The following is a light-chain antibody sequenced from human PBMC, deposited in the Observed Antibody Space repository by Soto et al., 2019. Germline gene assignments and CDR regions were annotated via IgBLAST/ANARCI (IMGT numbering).Light chain of an antibody. CDR2: KTS. CDR3: QHYKDYSWT. J-gene: IGKJ1*01. Sequence: DIHMTQSPSTLSASVGDRVTITCRASQSISSWLAWYQQKPGKAPKLLIYKTSSLETGVPSRFSGSGSGTEFTLTVSSLQLDDFATYYCQHYKDYSWTFGQGTKVEVK. V-gene: IGKV1-5*03. CDR1: QSISSW.